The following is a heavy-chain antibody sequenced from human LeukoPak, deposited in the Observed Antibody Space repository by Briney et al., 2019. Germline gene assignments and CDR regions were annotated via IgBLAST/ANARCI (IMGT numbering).Heavy chain of an antibody. V-gene: IGHV4-34*01. CDR3: ARGDYVWGSYRSHHFDY. J-gene: IGHJ4*02. D-gene: IGHD3-16*02. Sequence: SETLSLTCAVYGGSFSGYYWSWIRQPPGKGLEWIGEISHSGSTNYNPSLKSRVTISVDTSKNQFSLKLSSVTAADTAVYYCARGDYVWGSYRSHHFDYWGQGTLVTVSS. CDR2: ISHSGST. CDR1: GGSFSGYY.